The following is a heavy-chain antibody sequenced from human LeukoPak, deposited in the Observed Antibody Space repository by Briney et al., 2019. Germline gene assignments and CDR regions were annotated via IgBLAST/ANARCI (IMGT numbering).Heavy chain of an antibody. CDR1: GYTFTGYY. Sequence: ASVKVSCKASGYTFTGYYMHWVRQAPGQGLEWMGWINPNSGGTNYAQKFQGRVTMTTDTSTSTAYMEVRSLRSDDTAVFYCAREAPVAAGSDAFDIWGQGQWSPSLQ. CDR2: INPNSGGT. J-gene: IGHJ3*02. V-gene: IGHV1-2*02. CDR3: AREAPVAAGSDAFDI. D-gene: IGHD6-19*01.